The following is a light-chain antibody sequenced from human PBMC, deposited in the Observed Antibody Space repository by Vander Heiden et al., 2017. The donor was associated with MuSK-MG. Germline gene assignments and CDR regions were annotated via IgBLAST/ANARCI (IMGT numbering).Light chain of an antibody. V-gene: IGKV3-15*01. CDR1: RSVNSN. CDR3: QQYKNWPPRT. CDR2: DAS. J-gene: IGKJ1*01. Sequence: DTVMTQSPVSLSVSPGGRASLSCRASRSVNSNVAWYQHKSGHGPRLLIYDASTRATGIPDRFVDYGSGTEFTLTINSRQSEDAAIYYCQQYKNWPPRTFGQGTKVEIK.